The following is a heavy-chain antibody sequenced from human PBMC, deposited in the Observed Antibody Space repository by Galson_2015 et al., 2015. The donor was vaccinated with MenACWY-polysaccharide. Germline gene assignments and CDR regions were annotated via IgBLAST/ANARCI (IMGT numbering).Heavy chain of an antibody. CDR3: ARVRYSTGKYQFDY. Sequence: SLRLSCAASGFTFSNYAMSWVRQAPGKGLEWVSTIGGGGSNTHYADSVKGRFTISRDNSKNTLSLQMNSLRAEDTAVYYCARVRYSTGKYQFDYWGQGTLVAVSS. CDR1: GFTFSNYA. J-gene: IGHJ4*02. CDR2: IGGGGSNT. D-gene: IGHD2-2*01. V-gene: IGHV3-23*01.